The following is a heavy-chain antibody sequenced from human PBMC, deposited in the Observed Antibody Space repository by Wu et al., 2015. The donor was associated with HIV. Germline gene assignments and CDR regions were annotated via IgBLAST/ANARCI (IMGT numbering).Heavy chain of an antibody. CDR3: ARDMTYYYDNSGYYRLDY. V-gene: IGHV1-69*12. CDR2: IIPRLGTT. CDR1: GGNDGGTFSSHP. J-gene: IGHJ4*02. Sequence: VQLVQSGAEMKKPGSSVKVSCKIYGGNDGGTFSSHPISWVRQAPGKGLEWMGGIIPRLGTTNYAQIFQGRVTITADEFTTTAYMELTSLRSDDTAVYYCARDMTYYYDNSGYYRLDYWGQGTLITVSS. D-gene: IGHD3-22*01.